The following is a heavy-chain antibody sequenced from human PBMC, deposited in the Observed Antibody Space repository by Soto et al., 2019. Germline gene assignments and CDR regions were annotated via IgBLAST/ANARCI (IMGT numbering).Heavy chain of an antibody. CDR3: AKDGVVGATTGLGDYYYYYGMDV. CDR2: ISYDGSNK. Sequence: QVQLVESGGGVVQPGRSLRLSCAASGFTFSSYGMHWVRQAPGKGLEWVAVISYDGSNKYYADSVKGRFTISRDNSKNPLYLQRNSRRAEDTGVYYCAKDGVVGATTGLGDYYYYYGMDVWGQGTTVTVSS. D-gene: IGHD1-26*01. V-gene: IGHV3-30*18. J-gene: IGHJ6*02. CDR1: GFTFSSYG.